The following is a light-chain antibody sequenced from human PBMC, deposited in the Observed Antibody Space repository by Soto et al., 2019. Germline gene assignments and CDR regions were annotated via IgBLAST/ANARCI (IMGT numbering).Light chain of an antibody. J-gene: IGLJ1*01. Sequence: QSVLTQPPSVSAAPGQKVTISCSGSSSNIGNNYVSWYQQLPGTAPKLLIYENNKRPSGIPDRFSGSKSGTSATLGITGLQTGDEADYYCGTWDSSLSAYVFGPGTKVPVL. CDR2: ENN. CDR3: GTWDSSLSAYV. V-gene: IGLV1-51*02. CDR1: SSNIGNNY.